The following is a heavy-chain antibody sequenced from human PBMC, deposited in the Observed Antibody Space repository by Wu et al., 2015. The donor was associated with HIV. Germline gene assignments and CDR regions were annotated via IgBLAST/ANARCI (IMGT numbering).Heavy chain of an antibody. CDR2: INPSGGST. V-gene: IGHV1-46*03. Sequence: QVQLVQSGAEVKKPGASVKVSCKASGYTFTSYYMHWVRQAPGQGLEWMGIINPSGGSTSYAQKFQGRVTMTRDTSTSTVYMELSSLRSEDTAVYYCASGLQGGLTTYYMDVWARDHGHRLL. J-gene: IGHJ6*03. D-gene: IGHD4-11*01. CDR3: ASGLQGGLTTYYMDV. CDR1: GYTFTSYY.